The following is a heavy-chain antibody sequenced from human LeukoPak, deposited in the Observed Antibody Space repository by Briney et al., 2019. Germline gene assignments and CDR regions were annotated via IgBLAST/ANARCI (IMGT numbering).Heavy chain of an antibody. V-gene: IGHV1-24*01. D-gene: IGHD3-22*01. Sequence: ASVKVSCKVSGYTLTELSMRWVRQAPGKGLEWMGGFDPEDGETIYAQKFQGRVTMTEDTSTDTAYMELSSLRSEDTAVYYCATGYYYDSSGYYYAPWFDPWGQGTLVTVSS. CDR2: FDPEDGET. J-gene: IGHJ5*02. CDR1: GYTLTELS. CDR3: ATGYYYDSSGYYYAPWFDP.